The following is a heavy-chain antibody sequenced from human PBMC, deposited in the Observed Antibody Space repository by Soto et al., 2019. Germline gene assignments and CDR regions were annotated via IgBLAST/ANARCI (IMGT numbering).Heavy chain of an antibody. CDR2: IVVGSGNT. CDR1: GYTFTSNG. CDR3: AADVNDFWSGYYTQFDY. Sequence: SVKVSCKASGYTFTSNGSRWVRQAPGQGLEWIGWIVVGSGNTNYAQKFQERVTITRDMSTSTAYMELSSLRSEDTAVYYCAADVNDFWSGYYTQFDYWGQGTLVTVSS. J-gene: IGHJ4*02. V-gene: IGHV1-58*02. D-gene: IGHD3-3*01.